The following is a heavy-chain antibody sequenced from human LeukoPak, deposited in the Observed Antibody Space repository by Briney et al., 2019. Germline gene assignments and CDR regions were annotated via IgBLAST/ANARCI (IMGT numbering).Heavy chain of an antibody. CDR3: TRATGSFYGLGY. D-gene: IGHD1-26*01. CDR2: INSDGSVT. Sequence: GGSLRLSRAASRFIFSSYWMHWVRQAPGKGLLWVSRINSDGSVTTYADSVKGRFTISRDNAKNTLYLQMNSLRAEDTAVYYCTRATGSFYGLGYWGQGTLVTVSS. CDR1: RFIFSSYW. V-gene: IGHV3-74*01. J-gene: IGHJ4*02.